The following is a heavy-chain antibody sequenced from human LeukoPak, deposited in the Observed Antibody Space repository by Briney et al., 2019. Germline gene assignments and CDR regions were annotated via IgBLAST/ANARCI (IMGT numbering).Heavy chain of an antibody. CDR3: AGYSGYEPIDY. CDR2: INHSGST. Sequence: SETLSLTCAVYGGSFSGYYWSWIRQPPGKGLEWIGKINHSGSTNYNPSLKSRVTISVDTSKNQFSLKLSSVTAADTAVYYCAGYSGYEPIDYWGQGTLVTVSS. CDR1: GGSFSGYY. J-gene: IGHJ4*02. D-gene: IGHD5-12*01. V-gene: IGHV4-34*01.